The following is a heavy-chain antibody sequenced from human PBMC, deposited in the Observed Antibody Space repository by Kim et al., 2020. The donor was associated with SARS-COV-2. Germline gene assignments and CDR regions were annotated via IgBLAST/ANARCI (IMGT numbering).Heavy chain of an antibody. J-gene: IGHJ6*02. V-gene: IGHV3-48*02. D-gene: IGHD3-9*01. CDR2: ISSSSSTI. CDR3: ARARSYDILTGATRYYYYYGMDV. CDR1: GFTFSSYS. Sequence: GGSLRLSCAASGFTFSSYSMNWVRQAPGKGLEWVSYISSSSSTIYYADSVKGRFTISRDNAKNSLYLQMNSLRDEDTAVYYCARARSYDILTGATRYYYYYGMDVWGQGTTVTVSS.